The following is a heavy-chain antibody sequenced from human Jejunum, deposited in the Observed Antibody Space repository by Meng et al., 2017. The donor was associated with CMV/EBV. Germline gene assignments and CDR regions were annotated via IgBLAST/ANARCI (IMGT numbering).Heavy chain of an antibody. CDR2: ISSSGSGT. V-gene: IGHV3-23*01. D-gene: IGHD3-16*01. J-gene: IGHJ4*02. CDR1: DSTSSTYG. CDR3: ARTLIGGIIGSFDL. Sequence: ASDSTSSTYGMNWVRQSPGKGLEWVSAISSSGSGTYYADSVRGRFTISRDNSNNTVYLQINSLRAEDTAMYYCARTLIGGIIGSFDLWGQGALVTVSS.